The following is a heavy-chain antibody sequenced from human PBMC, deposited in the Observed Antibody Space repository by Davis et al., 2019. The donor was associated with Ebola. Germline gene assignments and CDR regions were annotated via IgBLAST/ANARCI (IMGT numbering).Heavy chain of an antibody. Sequence: SETLSLTCAVYGGSFSGYYWSWIRQPPGKGLEWIGEINHSGSTNYNPSLKSRVTISVDTSKNQFSLRLRSVTATDTAVYYCAREGGLLYYYYGMDVWGQGTTVTVSS. CDR2: INHSGST. V-gene: IGHV4-34*01. CDR1: GGSFSGYY. J-gene: IGHJ6*02. D-gene: IGHD3-16*01. CDR3: AREGGLLYYYYGMDV.